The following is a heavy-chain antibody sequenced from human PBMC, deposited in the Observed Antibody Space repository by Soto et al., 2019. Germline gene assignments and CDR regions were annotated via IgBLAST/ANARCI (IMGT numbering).Heavy chain of an antibody. Sequence: QVQLQQWGAGLLKPSETLSLTCAVYGGSFSGYYWSWIRQPPGKGLEWIGEINHSGSTNYNPSLKGRVTISVDTSKNQFSLKLSSVTAADTAVYYCARGIAATVDYWGQGTLVTVSS. CDR1: GGSFSGYY. CDR2: INHSGST. V-gene: IGHV4-34*01. CDR3: ARGIAATVDY. D-gene: IGHD6-13*01. J-gene: IGHJ4*02.